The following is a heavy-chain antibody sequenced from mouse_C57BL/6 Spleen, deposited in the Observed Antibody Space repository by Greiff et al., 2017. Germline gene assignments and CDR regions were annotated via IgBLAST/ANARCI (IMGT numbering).Heavy chain of an antibody. V-gene: IGHV1-53*01. CDR3: ARGYYGSSYGYWYFDV. D-gene: IGHD1-1*01. CDR2: INPSNGGT. Sequence: VQLQQPGTELVKPGASVKLSCKASGYTFTSYWMDWVKQRPGQGLEWIGNINPSNGGTNYNEKFKSKATLTVDKSSSTAYMQLSSLTSEDSAVYYCARGYYGSSYGYWYFDVWGTGTTVTVSS. J-gene: IGHJ1*03. CDR1: GYTFTSYW.